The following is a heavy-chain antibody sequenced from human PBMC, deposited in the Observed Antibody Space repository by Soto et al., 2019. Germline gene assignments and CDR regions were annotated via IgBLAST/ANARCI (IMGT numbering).Heavy chain of an antibody. Sequence: SETLSLTCTVSGGSISSSSYYWGWIRQPPGKGLEWIGSIYYSGSTYYNPSLKSRVTISVDTSKNQFSLKLSSVTAADTAVYYCARSTSCYGCWFDPWGQGTLVTVSS. J-gene: IGHJ5*02. CDR2: IYYSGST. CDR1: GGSISSSSYY. D-gene: IGHD2-2*01. V-gene: IGHV4-39*01. CDR3: ARSTSCYGCWFDP.